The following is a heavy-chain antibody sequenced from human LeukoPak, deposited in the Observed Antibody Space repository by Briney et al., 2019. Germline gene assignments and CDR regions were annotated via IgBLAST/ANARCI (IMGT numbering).Heavy chain of an antibody. D-gene: IGHD4-17*01. CDR1: GNSFTSNW. V-gene: IGHV5-51*01. CDR3: ASGPTVTTASFDY. CDR2: IYPGDSDT. Sequence: PGESLKISCKGSGNSFTSNWIGWVRQMPGKGLEWMGIIYPGDSDTRYSPSFQGPVTISADKSISTAYLQWSSLKASDTAMYYCASGPTVTTASFDYWGQGTLVTVSS. J-gene: IGHJ4*02.